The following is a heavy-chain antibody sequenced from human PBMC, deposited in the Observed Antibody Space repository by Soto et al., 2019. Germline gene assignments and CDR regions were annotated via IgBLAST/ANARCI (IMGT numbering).Heavy chain of an antibody. CDR1: GFTFSSYS. Sequence: EVQLVESGGGLVKPGGSLRLSCAASGFTFSSYSMNWVRQAPGKGLEWVSSISSSSSYIYYADSVKGRFTISRENAKNSLHLQMNGLRAEDTSVYYCARVAFEPAAMLYYSYYMDVWGKGTTVTVSS. CDR2: ISSSSSYI. CDR3: ARVAFEPAAMLYYSYYMDV. V-gene: IGHV3-21*01. J-gene: IGHJ6*03. D-gene: IGHD2-2*01.